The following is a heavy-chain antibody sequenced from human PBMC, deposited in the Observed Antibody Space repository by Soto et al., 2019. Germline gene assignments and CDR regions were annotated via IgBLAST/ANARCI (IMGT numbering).Heavy chain of an antibody. CDR1: GFSLSSIGVG. V-gene: IGHV2-5*02. D-gene: IGHD2-2*01. CDR3: AHTIVVVPTAQDAFDV. CDR2: LYWDDDK. J-gene: IGHJ3*01. Sequence: QITLKESGPTLVKPTQTLTLTCTFSGFSLSSIGVGVGWIRQPPGKALEWLGILYWDDDKHYSPSLKSRISIAKDTSKDQVVLTLTNVDPVDTATYYCAHTIVVVPTAQDAFDVWGQGTMVTVSS.